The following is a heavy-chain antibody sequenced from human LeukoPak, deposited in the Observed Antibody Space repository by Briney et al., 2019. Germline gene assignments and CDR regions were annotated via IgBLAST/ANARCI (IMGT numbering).Heavy chain of an antibody. CDR2: IIPIFGTA. D-gene: IGHD1-26*01. J-gene: IGHJ4*02. CDR1: GGTFSSYA. V-gene: IGHV1-69*05. CDR3: AKERGKTYYFDY. Sequence: GASVKVSCKATGGTFSSYAISWVRQAPGQGLEWMGGIIPIFGTANYAQKFQGRVTITTDESTSTAYMELSSLRSEDTAVYYCAKERGKTYYFDYWGQGTLVTVSS.